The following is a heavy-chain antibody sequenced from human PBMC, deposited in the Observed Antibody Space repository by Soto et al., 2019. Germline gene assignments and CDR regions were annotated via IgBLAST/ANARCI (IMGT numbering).Heavy chain of an antibody. CDR1: GYTFTGYY. CDR2: INPNSGGT. CDR3: ARDGQTDYDFWSGYYTGIAAAALDC. V-gene: IGHV1-2*04. Sequence: ASVKVSCKASGYTFTGYYMHWVRQAPGQGLEWMGWINPNSGGTNYAQKFQGWVTMTRDTSISTAYMELSRLRSDDTAVYYCARDGQTDYDFWSGYYTGIAAAALDCWGQGTLVTVSS. J-gene: IGHJ4*02. D-gene: IGHD3-3*01.